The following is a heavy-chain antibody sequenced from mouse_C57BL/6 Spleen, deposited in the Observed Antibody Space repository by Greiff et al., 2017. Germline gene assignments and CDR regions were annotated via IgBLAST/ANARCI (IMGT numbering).Heavy chain of an antibody. V-gene: IGHV1-52*01. CDR3: ARYSTMVTPFAMDY. Sequence: QVHVKQPGAELVRPGSSVKLSCKASGYTFTSYWMHWVKQRPIQGLEWIGNIDPSDSETHYNQKFKDKATLTVDKSSSTAYMQLSSLTSEDSAVYYCARYSTMVTPFAMDYWGQGTSVTVSS. CDR2: IDPSDSET. D-gene: IGHD2-2*01. CDR1: GYTFTSYW. J-gene: IGHJ4*01.